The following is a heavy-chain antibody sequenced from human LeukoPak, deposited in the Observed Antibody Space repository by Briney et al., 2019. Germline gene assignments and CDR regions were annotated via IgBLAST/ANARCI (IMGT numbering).Heavy chain of an antibody. Sequence: ASVKVSCKASGGTFSSYAISWVRQAPGQGLEWTGGIIPIFGTANYAQKFQGRVTITADESTSTAYMELSSLRSEDTAVYYCAREGERGCFDYWGQGTLVTVSS. D-gene: IGHD1-1*01. CDR2: IIPIFGTA. CDR1: GGTFSSYA. J-gene: IGHJ4*02. CDR3: AREGERGCFDY. V-gene: IGHV1-69*13.